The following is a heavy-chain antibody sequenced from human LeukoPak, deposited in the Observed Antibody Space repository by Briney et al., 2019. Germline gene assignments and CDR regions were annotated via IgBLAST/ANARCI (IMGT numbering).Heavy chain of an antibody. Sequence: PSETLSLTCTVSGGSISSYYWGWIRQPPGKGLEWIGSIYYSGSTYYNPSLKSRVTISVDTSKNQFSLKLSSVTAADTAVYYCARHSSDSGYYSPYYFDYWGQGTLVTVSS. CDR2: IYYSGST. J-gene: IGHJ4*02. D-gene: IGHD3-22*01. CDR3: ARHSSDSGYYSPYYFDY. V-gene: IGHV4-39*01. CDR1: GGSISSYY.